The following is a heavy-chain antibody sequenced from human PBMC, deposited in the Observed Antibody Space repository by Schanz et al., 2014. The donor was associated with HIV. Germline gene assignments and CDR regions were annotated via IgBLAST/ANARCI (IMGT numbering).Heavy chain of an antibody. CDR3: ARSPDWAGXXXFDI. J-gene: IGHJ3*02. CDR1: GFTFRSYG. D-gene: IGHD6-19*01. V-gene: IGHV3-30*12. CDR2: ISYDGSNK. Sequence: QVXXVEXGXXXVQPGRSLRLSCAASGFTFRSYGMHWVRQAPGKGLEWVAVISYDGSNKNYADSVKGRFTISRDNPKNTLYLQMNSRRAEDTAIYYCARSPDWAGXXXFDIWGQGTMVTVSS.